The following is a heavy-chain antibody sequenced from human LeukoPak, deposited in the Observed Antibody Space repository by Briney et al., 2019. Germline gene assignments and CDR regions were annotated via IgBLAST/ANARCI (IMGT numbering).Heavy chain of an antibody. CDR1: GGSISSYY. CDR2: IYYSGST. Sequence: SETLSLTCTVPGGSISSYYWSWIRQPPGKGLEWIGYIYYSGSTNYNPSLKSRVTISVDTSKNQFSLKLSSVTAADTAVYYCAGHRDDIDIFDYWGQGTLVTVSS. J-gene: IGHJ4*02. V-gene: IGHV4-59*08. CDR3: AGHRDDIDIFDY. D-gene: IGHD3-9*01.